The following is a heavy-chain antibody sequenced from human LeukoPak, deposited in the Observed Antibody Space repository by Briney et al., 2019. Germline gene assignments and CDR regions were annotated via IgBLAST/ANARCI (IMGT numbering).Heavy chain of an antibody. V-gene: IGHV3-7*01. Sequence: GESLRLSCAASGFTLNSYWMSWVRQGPGTGLDLVANIKKDGSEENYLDSVKGRFTVSRDNAKNSLYLQMNSLRGEDTAVYYCARSNPNRNALDLWGQGTMVTISS. CDR3: ARSNPNRNALDL. CDR1: GFTLNSYW. J-gene: IGHJ3*01. D-gene: IGHD1-14*01. CDR2: IKKDGSEE.